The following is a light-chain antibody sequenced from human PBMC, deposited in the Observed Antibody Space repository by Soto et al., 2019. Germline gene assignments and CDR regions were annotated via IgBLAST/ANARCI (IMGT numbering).Light chain of an antibody. CDR2: GAS. CDR1: QNVGSN. CDR3: QQYNKWAPIT. V-gene: IGKV3-15*01. Sequence: EVVMTQSPATLSVSPGERATLSCRASQNVGSNLAWYQQKPGQAPRLLIYGASTRATGIPARFSGSGSATEFHPTISSLQSEDFSVYYCQQYNKWAPITFGQGTRLEI. J-gene: IGKJ5*01.